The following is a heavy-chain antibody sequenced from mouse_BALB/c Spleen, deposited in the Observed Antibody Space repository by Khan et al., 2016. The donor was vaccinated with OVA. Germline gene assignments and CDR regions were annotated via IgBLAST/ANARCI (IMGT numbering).Heavy chain of an antibody. Sequence: QIQLVQSGPELKKPGETVKISCKASGYTFTNYGMNWVKQAPGKGLKWMGWINTYTGEPTYPDDFKGRFVFSLETSASTAYLQINNLKNEDTATCFCAKPYDAAMDYCGQGSSVTVSS. CDR1: GYTFTNYG. V-gene: IGHV9-3-1*01. CDR2: INTYTGEP. J-gene: IGHJ4*01. D-gene: IGHD2-14*01. CDR3: AKPYDAAMDY.